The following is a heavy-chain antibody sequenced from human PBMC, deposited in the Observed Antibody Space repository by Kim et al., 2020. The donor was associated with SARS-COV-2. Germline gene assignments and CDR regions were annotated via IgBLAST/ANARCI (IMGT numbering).Heavy chain of an antibody. Sequence: GGSLRLSCAASGFTFSSYSMNWVRQAPGKRLEWVSYISSSSSTIYYADSVKGRFTISRDNAKNSLYLQMNSLRAEDTAVYYCARVGRLFDYWGQGTLVT. J-gene: IGHJ4*02. CDR3: ARVGRLFDY. CDR1: GFTFSSYS. V-gene: IGHV3-48*04. CDR2: ISSSSSTI. D-gene: IGHD1-26*01.